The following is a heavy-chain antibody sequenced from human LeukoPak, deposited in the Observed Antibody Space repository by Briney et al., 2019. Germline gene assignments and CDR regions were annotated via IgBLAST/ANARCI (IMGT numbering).Heavy chain of an antibody. D-gene: IGHD1-26*01. CDR2: INSANGNT. CDR1: GYTFANYA. Sequence: ASVKASCKASGYTFANYAMHWVRQAPGQSLEWMGWINSANGNTKYSQKFQGRVTITRDTSASTAYMELSSLRSEDTAVYYCAREGRFIVADYYYGMDVWGQGTTVIVSS. J-gene: IGHJ6*02. CDR3: AREGRFIVADYYYGMDV. V-gene: IGHV1-3*04.